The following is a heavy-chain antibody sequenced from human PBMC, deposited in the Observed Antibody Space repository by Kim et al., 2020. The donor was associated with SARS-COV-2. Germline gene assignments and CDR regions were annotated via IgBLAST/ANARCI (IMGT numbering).Heavy chain of an antibody. V-gene: IGHV3-23*03. D-gene: IGHD3-22*01. CDR2: IYSGGTST. J-gene: IGHJ4*02. CDR3: AKGGSSGYPFDY. Sequence: GGSLRLSCAASGFTFSSYAMTWVRQAPGKGLEWVSVIYSGGTSTYYADSVEGRFTISRDNSKNTLYLQMNSLRADDTAVYYCAKGGSSGYPFDYWGQGTLVTVSS. CDR1: GFTFSSYA.